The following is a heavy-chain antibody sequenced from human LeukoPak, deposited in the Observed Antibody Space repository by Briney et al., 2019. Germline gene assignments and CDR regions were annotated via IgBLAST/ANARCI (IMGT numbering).Heavy chain of an antibody. CDR1: GFTFSSYG. J-gene: IGHJ4*02. D-gene: IGHD3-16*01. CDR3: ARGMITGFDY. Sequence: GGSLRLACAASGFTFSSYGIHWGRQAPGKGLVCVANIKQDGSEKYYVDSVKGRFTISRDNAKNSLYLQMNSLRAEDTAVYYCARGMITGFDYWGQGTLVTVSS. CDR2: IKQDGSEK. V-gene: IGHV3-7*01.